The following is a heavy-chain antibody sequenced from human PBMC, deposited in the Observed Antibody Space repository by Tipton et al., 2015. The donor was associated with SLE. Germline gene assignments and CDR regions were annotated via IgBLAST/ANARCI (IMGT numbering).Heavy chain of an antibody. CDR2: IYYSGGT. Sequence: TLSLTCTVSGGSISSGGYYWSWIRQHPGKGLEWIGYIYYSGGTYYNPSLKSRVTISVDTSKNQFSLKLSSVTAADTAVYYCARAPARLYYFDYWGQGTLVTVSS. CDR3: ARAPARLYYFDY. D-gene: IGHD2-15*01. V-gene: IGHV4-31*03. CDR1: GGSISSGGYY. J-gene: IGHJ4*02.